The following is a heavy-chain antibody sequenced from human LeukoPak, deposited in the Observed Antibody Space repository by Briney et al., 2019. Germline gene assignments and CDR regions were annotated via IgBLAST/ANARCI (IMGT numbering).Heavy chain of an antibody. Sequence: SETLSLTCTVSGGSISSNYWSWIWHPPPQGQEWDGYIYYSGSTNYNPSLKGRVTISVYTSTNQYSWNLSCVTAADTAVYYCARDRLCIAVGVGAYSHYGMDVWGQGTTVPVSS. CDR1: GGSISSNY. V-gene: IGHV4-59*01. D-gene: IGHD6-19*01. J-gene: IGHJ6*02. CDR2: IYYSGST. CDR3: ARDRLCIAVGVGAYSHYGMDV.